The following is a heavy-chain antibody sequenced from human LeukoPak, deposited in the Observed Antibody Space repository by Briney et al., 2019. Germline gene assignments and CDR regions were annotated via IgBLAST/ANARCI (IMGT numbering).Heavy chain of an antibody. J-gene: IGHJ4*02. CDR1: GFTFGSYA. V-gene: IGHV3-30-3*01. CDR2: ISYDGTNK. CDR3: ARESPACGEDCYFDY. Sequence: QSGGSLRLPCAASGFTFGSYAMHWVRQAPGRGLEWVAGISYDGTNKYYADSVKGRSTISRDNSKNTLYLQMNSLRTDDTAVYYCARESPACGEDCYFDYWGQGTLVTVSS. D-gene: IGHD2-21*02.